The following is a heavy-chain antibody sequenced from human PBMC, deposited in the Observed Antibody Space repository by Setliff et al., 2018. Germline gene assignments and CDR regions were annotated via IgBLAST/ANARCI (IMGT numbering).Heavy chain of an antibody. CDR3: ARYITGTTPADY. CDR2: ISAYNGNT. Sequence: ASVKVSCKASGYTFISYGISWLRQAPGQGLEWMGWISAYNGNTNYAQKLQGRVTMTTDTSTSTAYMELRSLRSDDTAVYYCARYITGTTPADYWGQGTLVTVSS. V-gene: IGHV1-18*01. J-gene: IGHJ4*02. D-gene: IGHD1-7*01. CDR1: GYTFISYG.